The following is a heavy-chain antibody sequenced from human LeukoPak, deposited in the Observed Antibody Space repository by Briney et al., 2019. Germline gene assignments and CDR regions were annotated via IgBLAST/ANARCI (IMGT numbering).Heavy chain of an antibody. CDR3: ASCNDFWSGYGYYYMDV. CDR1: GFTVSSNY. D-gene: IGHD3-3*01. CDR2: IYSGGST. J-gene: IGHJ6*03. Sequence: GSLRLSCAASGFTVSSNYMSWVRPAPGKGLEWVSVIYSGGSTYYADSVKGRFTISRDNSKNTLYLQMNSLRAEDTAVYYCASCNDFWSGYGYYYMDVWGKGTTVTVSS. V-gene: IGHV3-53*01.